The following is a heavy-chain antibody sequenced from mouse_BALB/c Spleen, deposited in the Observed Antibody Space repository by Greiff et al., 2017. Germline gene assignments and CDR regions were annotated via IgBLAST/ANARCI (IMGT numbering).Heavy chain of an antibody. CDR1: GYTFTDYW. CDR2: IDTSDSYT. Sequence: VQLQQPGAELVMPGASVKMSCKASGYTFTDYWMHWVKQRPGQGLEWIGAIDTSDSYTSYNQKFKGKATLTVDESSSTAYMQLSSLTSEDSAVYYCARLLRPYYFDYWGQGTTLTVSS. V-gene: IGHV1-69*01. CDR3: ARLLRPYYFDY. J-gene: IGHJ2*01. D-gene: IGHD1-2*01.